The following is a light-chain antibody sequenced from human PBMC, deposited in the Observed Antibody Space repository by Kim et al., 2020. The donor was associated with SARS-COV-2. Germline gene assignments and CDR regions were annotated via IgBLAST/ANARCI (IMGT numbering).Light chain of an antibody. J-gene: IGLJ3*02. Sequence: APGKTASFTCEGNNIGIKSVRWYQQRPGQAPVLVMHDDSDRPAGIPERFSGSNSGNTATLTISRVEAEDEADYFCQVWDSTSDYVVFGGGTQLTVL. V-gene: IGLV3-21*03. CDR1: NIGIKS. CDR3: QVWDSTSDYVV. CDR2: DDS.